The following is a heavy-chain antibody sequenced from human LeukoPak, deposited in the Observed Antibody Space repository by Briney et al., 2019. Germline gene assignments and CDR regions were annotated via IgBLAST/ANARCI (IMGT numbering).Heavy chain of an antibody. CDR2: IVASSGST. Sequence: GGSLRVSCAASGFSISNSAMSWVRQAPGKGLEWVSLIVASSGSTFYADSVKGRFTVSRDSSKNALYLQMNSLRAEDMAVYYCAKGAYDYIEMGYFDYWGQGTLVTVSS. V-gene: IGHV3-23*01. J-gene: IGHJ4*02. CDR3: AKGAYDYIEMGYFDY. CDR1: GFSISNSA. D-gene: IGHD5-12*01.